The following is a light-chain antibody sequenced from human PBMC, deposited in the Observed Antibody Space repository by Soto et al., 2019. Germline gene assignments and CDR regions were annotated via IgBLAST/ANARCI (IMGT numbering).Light chain of an antibody. CDR2: DNN. J-gene: IGLJ2*01. CDR1: SSNIGNNY. CDR3: ATWDGSLPAEV. V-gene: IGLV1-51*01. Sequence: QSVLTQPPSVSAAPGQTVTLSCSGSSSNIGNNYVSWYQQLPGTAPKLLIYDNNKRPSGIPDRFSGSKSGTSGTLDITGLQTGDEADYYCATWDGSLPAEVFGGGTKLTVL.